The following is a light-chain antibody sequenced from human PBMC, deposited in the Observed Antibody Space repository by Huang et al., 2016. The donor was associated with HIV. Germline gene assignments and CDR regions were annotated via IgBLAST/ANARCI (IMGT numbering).Light chain of an antibody. CDR2: GAY. Sequence: EIVMTQSPATLSVSPGERVTLSCRASQSVSSNLAWYQQQYGQAPRLLIYGAYTRATGLPARFSGSGSGTEFTLTISSLQSEDFAVYYCQQYSNWPLTFGGGTKVEIK. CDR3: QQYSNWPLT. V-gene: IGKV3-15*01. CDR1: QSVSSN. J-gene: IGKJ4*01.